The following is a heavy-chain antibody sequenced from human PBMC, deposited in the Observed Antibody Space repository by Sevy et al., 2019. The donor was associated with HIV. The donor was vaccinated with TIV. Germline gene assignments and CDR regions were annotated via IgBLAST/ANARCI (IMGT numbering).Heavy chain of an antibody. CDR2: ITWDAGGRT. D-gene: IGHD3-16*01. J-gene: IGHJ4*02. Sequence: GGSLRLSCAVSGFPFDEYTMHWVRQVPGKDLEWVSLITWDAGGRTYYADSVKGRFTVSRDNSKNSLYLQMNSLRNADTAVYFCVKDMGAGAFDSWGQGTLVTVSS. CDR1: GFPFDEYT. V-gene: IGHV3-43*01. CDR3: VKDMGAGAFDS.